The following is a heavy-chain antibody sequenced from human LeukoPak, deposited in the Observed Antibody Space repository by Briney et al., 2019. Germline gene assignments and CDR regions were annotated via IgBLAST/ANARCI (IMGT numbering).Heavy chain of an antibody. J-gene: IGHJ4*02. V-gene: IGHV4-34*01. CDR1: GGSFSGYY. CDR2: INHSGGT. Sequence: SETLSLTCAVDGGSFSGYYWSWIRQPPGKGLEWIGVINHSGGTNYNPSLKSRVTISVEPSKKQFSLKLSSVTPADTAGYYCARGGRITMVRGVIYFDYWGQGTLVTVSS. D-gene: IGHD3-10*01. CDR3: ARGGRITMVRGVIYFDY.